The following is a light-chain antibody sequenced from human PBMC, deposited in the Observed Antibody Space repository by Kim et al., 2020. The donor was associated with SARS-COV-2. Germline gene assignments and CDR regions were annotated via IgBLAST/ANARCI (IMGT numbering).Light chain of an antibody. CDR2: EVS. J-gene: IGLJ2*01. CDR1: RSDVGSYNL. Sequence: GQSMTVSCTGTRSDVGSYNLVSWYQQRPGKAPKLMIYEVSKRPSGVSNRFSGSKSGNTASLTISGLQAEDEADYYCCSYAGSSTLVFGGGTQLTVL. V-gene: IGLV2-23*02. CDR3: CSYAGSSTLV.